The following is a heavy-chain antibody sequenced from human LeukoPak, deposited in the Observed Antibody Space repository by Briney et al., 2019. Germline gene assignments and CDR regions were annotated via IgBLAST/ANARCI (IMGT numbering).Heavy chain of an antibody. D-gene: IGHD1-26*01. CDR1: GYTFTSYD. CDR2: INPNSGGT. J-gene: IGHJ4*02. CDR3: ARGWELTHADY. V-gene: IGHV1-2*02. Sequence: ASVKVSCKASGYTFTSYDINWVRQATGQGLEWMGWINPNSGGTNYAQKFQGRVTMTRDTSISTAYMELSRLRSDDTAVYYCARGWELTHADYWGQGTLVTVSS.